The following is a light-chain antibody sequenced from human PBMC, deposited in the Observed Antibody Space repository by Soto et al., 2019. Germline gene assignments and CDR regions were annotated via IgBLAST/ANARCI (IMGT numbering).Light chain of an antibody. J-gene: IGKJ5*01. Sequence: EIVLTQFPATLSLSPGEIATLSCRASQSVSRYLAWYQQKPGQAPRLLIYDASNRATGVPARFSGSGSGTDFTLTISSLEPEDFAVYYCQQRNDWRRGTFGQGTRRE. CDR2: DAS. CDR1: QSVSRY. V-gene: IGKV3-11*01. CDR3: QQRNDWRRGT.